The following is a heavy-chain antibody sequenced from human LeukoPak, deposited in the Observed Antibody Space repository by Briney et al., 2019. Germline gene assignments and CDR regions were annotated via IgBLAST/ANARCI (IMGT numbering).Heavy chain of an antibody. Sequence: GRSLRLSCAASGFTFDDYAMHWVRQAPGKGLEWVSGISWNSGSIGYADSVGGRFTISRDNAKNSLYLQMNSLRAEDTALYYCAKDMEGAAAGTSDYWGQGTLVTVSS. V-gene: IGHV3-9*01. D-gene: IGHD6-13*01. J-gene: IGHJ4*02. CDR3: AKDMEGAAAGTSDY. CDR2: ISWNSGSI. CDR1: GFTFDDYA.